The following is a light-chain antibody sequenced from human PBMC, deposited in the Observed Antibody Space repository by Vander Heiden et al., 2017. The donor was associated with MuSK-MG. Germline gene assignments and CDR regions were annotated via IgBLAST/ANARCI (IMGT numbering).Light chain of an antibody. J-gene: IGLJ3*02. CDR3: SSYTSTSTVV. CDR1: SSDVGAYNY. Sequence: QSALTQPASVSGSPGQSITISCTGSSSDVGAYNYVSRYQQHPGKAPKLIIFDLSNRPSGVSNRFSGSKSGNTASLAISGLQAEDEADYYCSSYTSTSTVVFGGGTRLTVL. CDR2: DLS. V-gene: IGLV2-14*03.